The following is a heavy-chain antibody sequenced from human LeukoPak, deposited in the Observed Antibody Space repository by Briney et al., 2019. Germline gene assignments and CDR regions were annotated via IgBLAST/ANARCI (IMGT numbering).Heavy chain of an antibody. J-gene: IGHJ4*02. CDR3: ARDHEAVAGQYYFDY. D-gene: IGHD6-19*01. V-gene: IGHV4-39*07. CDR1: GGSISRSRDY. Sequence: SETLSLTCTVSGGSISRSRDYWGWIRQPPGKGLEWIGSIYYSGSTYYNPSLKCRVTISVDTSKNQFSLKLSSVTAADTAVYYCARDHEAVAGQYYFDYWGQGTLVTVSS. CDR2: IYYSGST.